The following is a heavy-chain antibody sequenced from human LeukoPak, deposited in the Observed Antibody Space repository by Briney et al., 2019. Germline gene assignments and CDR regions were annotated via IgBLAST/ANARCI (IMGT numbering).Heavy chain of an antibody. V-gene: IGHV3-23*01. Sequence: GGSLRLSCAASGFTFSSYAMSWVRQAPGKGLEWVSAISGSGGSTYYADSVKGRFTISRDNSKNTLYLQMSSLRAEDTAVYYCAKDRSRYCSSTSCYFDAFDIWGQGTMVTVSP. CDR1: GFTFSSYA. CDR3: AKDRSRYCSSTSCYFDAFDI. D-gene: IGHD2-2*01. J-gene: IGHJ3*02. CDR2: ISGSGGST.